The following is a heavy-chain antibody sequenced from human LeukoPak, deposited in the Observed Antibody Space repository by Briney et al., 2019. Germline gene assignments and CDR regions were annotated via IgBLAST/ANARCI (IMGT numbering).Heavy chain of an antibody. CDR1: GYTFTSYG. D-gene: IGHD6-19*01. V-gene: IGHV1-69*06. CDR2: IIPIFGTA. J-gene: IGHJ4*02. Sequence: SVKISCKASGYTFTSYGISWVRQAPGQGLEWMGGIIPIFGTANYAQKFQGRVTITADKSTSTAYMELSSLRSEDTAVYYCARRHGLAVAAPFDYWGQGTLVTVSS. CDR3: ARRHGLAVAAPFDY.